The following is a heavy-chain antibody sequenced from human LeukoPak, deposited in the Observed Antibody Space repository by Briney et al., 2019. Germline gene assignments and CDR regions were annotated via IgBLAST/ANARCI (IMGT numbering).Heavy chain of an antibody. CDR2: ISSSSNYI. Sequence: GGSLRLSCAASGFTFSSYNMNWVRQVPGKGLEWVSSISSSSNYIHYADSVKGRFTISRDNAKNSLYLQMKSLRAEDTAVYYCARVGAVGGVFRAFDIWGQGTMVTVSS. D-gene: IGHD3-16*01. V-gene: IGHV3-21*01. CDR1: GFTFSSYN. J-gene: IGHJ3*02. CDR3: ARVGAVGGVFRAFDI.